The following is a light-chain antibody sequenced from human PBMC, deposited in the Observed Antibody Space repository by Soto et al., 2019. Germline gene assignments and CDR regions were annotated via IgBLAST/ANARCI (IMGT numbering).Light chain of an antibody. V-gene: IGKV1-39*01. J-gene: IGKJ1*01. CDR2: AAS. CDR1: QSISSY. CDR3: QPSYSTFRT. Sequence: DIQMTQSPSSLSASVGDRVTITCRASQSISSYLNWYQQKPGKAPKLLIYAASSLQSGVPSRFSGSGSGTDFTLTISSLQPEDFDTYYCQPSYSTFRTLGPGTKVDIK.